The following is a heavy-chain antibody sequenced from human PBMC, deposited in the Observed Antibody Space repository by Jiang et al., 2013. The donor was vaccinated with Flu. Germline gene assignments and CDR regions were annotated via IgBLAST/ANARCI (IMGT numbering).Heavy chain of an antibody. J-gene: IGHJ6*02. D-gene: IGHD2-21*01. V-gene: IGHV6-1*01. CDR2: TYYRSKSYN. Sequence: NWIRQSPSRGLEWLGRTYYRSKSYNEYAVSVKSRITINPDTSKNQFSLQLNSVTPEDTAVYYCARGRRDYYAMDVWGQGTTVTVSS. CDR3: ARGRRDYYAMDV.